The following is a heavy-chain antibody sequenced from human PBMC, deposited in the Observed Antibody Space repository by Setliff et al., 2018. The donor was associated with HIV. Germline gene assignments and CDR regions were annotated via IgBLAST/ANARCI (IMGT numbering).Heavy chain of an antibody. Sequence: KASETLSLTCTVSAVSIGGYSWSWIRQSPGKGLEWIGSIYSTDTTNHNPSLESRVTISVDKSKNHFSLKLNSVTAADTAVYYGARHGTWNSQRFHFDYWGQGTPVTVSS. J-gene: IGHJ4*02. V-gene: IGHV4-4*09. D-gene: IGHD1-7*01. CDR1: AVSIGGYS. CDR3: ARHGTWNSQRFHFDY. CDR2: IYSTDTT.